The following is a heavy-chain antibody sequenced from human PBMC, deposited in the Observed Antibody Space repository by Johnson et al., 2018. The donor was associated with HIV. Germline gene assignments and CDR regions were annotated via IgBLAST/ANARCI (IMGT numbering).Heavy chain of an antibody. CDR2: ISYDGSDK. CDR1: GFTFSSYA. Sequence: QVQLVESGGGVVQTGRSLRLSCASSGFTFSSYAMHWVRQAPGKGLEWVAVISYDGSDKYYADSVKGRFTISRDSSKNTLYLEMNSMRPEDMAVYYCARGSRYTFDNPVDAFDVWGQGTMVTFSS. D-gene: IGHD1-14*01. V-gene: IGHV3-30*04. J-gene: IGHJ3*01. CDR3: ARGSRYTFDNPVDAFDV.